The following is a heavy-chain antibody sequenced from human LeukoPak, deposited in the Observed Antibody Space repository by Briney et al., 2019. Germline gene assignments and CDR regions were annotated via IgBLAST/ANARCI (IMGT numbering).Heavy chain of an antibody. Sequence: TLSLTCAXXGGSFXGYYWSWIRQPPGKGLEWIGEINHSGSTNYNPSLKSRVTISVDTSKNQFSLKLSSVTAADTTVYYCARAGVGDAFDIWGQGTMVTVSS. J-gene: IGHJ3*02. CDR3: ARAGVGDAFDI. CDR2: INHSGST. V-gene: IGHV4-34*01. D-gene: IGHD1-26*01. CDR1: GGSFXGYY.